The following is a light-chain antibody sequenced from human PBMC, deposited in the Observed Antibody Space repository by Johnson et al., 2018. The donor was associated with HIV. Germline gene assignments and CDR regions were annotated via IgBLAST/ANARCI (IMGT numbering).Light chain of an antibody. CDR1: SSNIGENF. J-gene: IGLJ1*01. CDR3: GTWDSSLNSKV. CDR2: ENN. Sequence: QSVLTQPPSVSAAPGQKVTFSCSGSSSNIGENFVSWYQHLPGTAPKLLMYENNKRPSGIPDRFSGSKSATSATLGITGLQTGDEADYYCGTWDSSLNSKVFGTGTKVSVL. V-gene: IGLV1-51*02.